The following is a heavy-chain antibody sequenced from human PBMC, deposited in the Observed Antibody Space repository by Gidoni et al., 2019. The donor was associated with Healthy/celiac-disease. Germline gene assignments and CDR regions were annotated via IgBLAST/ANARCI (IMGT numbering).Heavy chain of an antibody. D-gene: IGHD6-19*01. J-gene: IGHJ3*02. V-gene: IGHV1-69*01. CDR1: GGTFSSYA. CDR2: IIPIFGTA. CDR3: ARGPQAVAGKNDAFDI. Sequence: QVQLVQSGAEVNKPGSSVKVSCTASGGTFSSYAISWVRQAPGQGLEWMGGIIPIFGTANYAQKFQGRVTITADESTSTAYMELSSLRSEDTAVYYCARGPQAVAGKNDAFDIWGQGTMDTVSS.